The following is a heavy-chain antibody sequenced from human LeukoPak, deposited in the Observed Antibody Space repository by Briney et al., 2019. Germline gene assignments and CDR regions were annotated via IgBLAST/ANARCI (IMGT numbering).Heavy chain of an antibody. CDR2: ISSSSSTI. D-gene: IGHD6-13*01. CDR3: ARNPQQLVTYYYYYYMDV. CDR1: GFTFSSYS. J-gene: IGHJ6*03. V-gene: IGHV3-48*01. Sequence: PGGSLRLSCAASGFTFSSYSMNWVRQAPGKGLEWVSYISSSSSTIYYADSVKGRFTISRDNAKNSLYLQMNSLRAEDTAVYYCARNPQQLVTYYYYYYMDVWGKGTTVTVSS.